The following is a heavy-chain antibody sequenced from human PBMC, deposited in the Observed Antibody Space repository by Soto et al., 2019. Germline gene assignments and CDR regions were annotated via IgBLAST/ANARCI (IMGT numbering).Heavy chain of an antibody. CDR3: SRVDPGETSPFDH. CDR1: GYIFTSYY. CDR2: INPFDGSR. J-gene: IGHJ4*02. V-gene: IGHV1-46*03. D-gene: IGHD3-10*01. Sequence: RASVKVSCKASGYIFTSYYIHWVRQAPGQGLEWMGWINPFDGSRMFAQSFQGRVTMTRDTSTSTVYMEVSSLRSEDTAVYYCSRVDPGETSPFDHWGQGTLVTVPQ.